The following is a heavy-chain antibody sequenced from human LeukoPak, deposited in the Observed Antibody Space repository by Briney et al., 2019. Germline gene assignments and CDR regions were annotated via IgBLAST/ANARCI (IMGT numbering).Heavy chain of an antibody. J-gene: IGHJ6*02. V-gene: IGHV4-34*01. CDR3: ARDRIVVVPAAMYYYYGMDV. CDR1: GGSFSGYY. D-gene: IGHD2-2*01. Sequence: SETLSLTCAVYGGSFSGYYWSWIRQPPGKGLEWIGEINHSGSTNYNPSLKSRVTISVDKSKNQFSLKLSSVTAADTAVYYCARDRIVVVPAAMYYYYGMDVWGQGTTVTVSS. CDR2: INHSGST.